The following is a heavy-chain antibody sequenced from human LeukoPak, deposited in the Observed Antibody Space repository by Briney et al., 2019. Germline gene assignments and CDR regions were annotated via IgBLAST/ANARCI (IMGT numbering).Heavy chain of an antibody. CDR1: GFTVSSNY. D-gene: IGHD1-26*01. J-gene: IGHJ4*02. V-gene: IGHV3-66*02. CDR2: IYSGGRT. Sequence: GGSLRLSCAASGFTVSSNYTSWVRQAPGKGLGWVSVIYSGGRTYYAASVKGRFTTPRDNTKNTLYLQRNSLRAEDTAVYYGATEGELRGHFDYWGQGTLVTVSA. CDR3: ATEGELRGHFDY.